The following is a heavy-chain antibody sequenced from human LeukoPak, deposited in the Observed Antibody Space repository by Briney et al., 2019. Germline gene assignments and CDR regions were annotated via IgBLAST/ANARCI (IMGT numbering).Heavy chain of an antibody. CDR3: TTGYGSNWYGDY. J-gene: IGHJ4*02. V-gene: IGHV3-15*01. Sequence: GGSLRLSCAASGFTFSSAWMNWVRQAPGKGLEWLGRIKSKTDGGTTDYAAPVKGRFTISRDDSKNTVYLQMNSLKTEDTAVYYCTTGYGSNWYGDYWGQGTLVTVSS. CDR2: IKSKTDGGTT. CDR1: GFTFSSAW. D-gene: IGHD6-13*01.